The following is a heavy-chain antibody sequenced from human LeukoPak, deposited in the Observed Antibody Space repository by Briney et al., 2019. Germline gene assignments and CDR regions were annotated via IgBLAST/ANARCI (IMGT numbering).Heavy chain of an antibody. D-gene: IGHD4-17*01. V-gene: IGHV4-4*02. CDR1: GGSINSSKW. CDR3: ATRDYGTFDYDY. CDR2: IYHSGST. Sequence: PSETLSLTCAVSGGSINSSKWWSWVRQPPGKGLEWIGEIYHSGSTNDNPSLKSRVTILVDKSKNQFSLKLSSVTAADTAVYYCATRDYGTFDYDYWGQGTLVTVSS. J-gene: IGHJ4*02.